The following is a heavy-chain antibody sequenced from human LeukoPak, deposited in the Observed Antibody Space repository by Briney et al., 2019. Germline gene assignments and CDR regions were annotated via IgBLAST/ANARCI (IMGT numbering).Heavy chain of an antibody. CDR3: GGVIAGAIDY. J-gene: IGHJ4*02. CDR2: INLDGSDT. CDR1: GFTFSGYS. Sequence: GGSLRLSCAASGFTFSGYSMTWVRQAPGKGLEWVANINLDGSDTFYVGFVKGRFTISRDNADNSLYLQMNSLRAEDTAVYYCGGVIAGAIDYWGQGTLVTVSS. D-gene: IGHD3-10*01. V-gene: IGHV3-7*01.